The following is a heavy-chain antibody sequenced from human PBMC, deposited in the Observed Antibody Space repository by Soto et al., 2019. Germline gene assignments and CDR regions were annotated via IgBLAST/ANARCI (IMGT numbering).Heavy chain of an antibody. CDR1: GGSFSGYY. D-gene: IGHD1-20*01. Sequence: SETLSLTCAVYGGSFSGYYWTWIRQPPGKGLEWIGEINHSGSTNYKPSLRSRVTISVDTSKNQLPLKVNSVTAADTAVYYCARGRTLITGTSLDYWGQGTLVTVSS. J-gene: IGHJ4*02. CDR2: INHSGST. CDR3: ARGRTLITGTSLDY. V-gene: IGHV4-34*01.